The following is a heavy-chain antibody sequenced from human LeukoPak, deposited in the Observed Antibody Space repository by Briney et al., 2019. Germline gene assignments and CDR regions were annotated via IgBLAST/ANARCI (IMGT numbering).Heavy chain of an antibody. J-gene: IGHJ5*02. CDR3: ARVRSTSSPEGFDP. CDR1: GYTFSSYS. CDR2: ISSSSSYI. D-gene: IGHD2-2*01. Sequence: GGSLKLACAASGYTFSSYSMNWVRQAPGKGLEWVSSISSSSSYIYYADSVKGRFTISRDNAKNSLYLQMNSLRAEDMAVYYCARVRSTSSPEGFDPWGQGTLVTVSS. V-gene: IGHV3-21*01.